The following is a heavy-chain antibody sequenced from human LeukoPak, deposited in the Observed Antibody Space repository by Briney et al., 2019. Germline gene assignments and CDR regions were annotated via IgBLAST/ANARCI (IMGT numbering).Heavy chain of an antibody. CDR1: GFTFSSYA. D-gene: IGHD3-10*01. J-gene: IGHJ4*02. V-gene: IGHV3-30*04. CDR3: ARDRSPGNFDY. CDR2: ISYDGSNK. Sequence: GSLRLSCAASGFTFSSYAMHWVRQAPGKGLEWVAVISYDGSNKYYADSVKGRFTISGDNAKNSLYLQMNSLRAEDTAVYYCARDRSPGNFDYWGQGTLVTVSS.